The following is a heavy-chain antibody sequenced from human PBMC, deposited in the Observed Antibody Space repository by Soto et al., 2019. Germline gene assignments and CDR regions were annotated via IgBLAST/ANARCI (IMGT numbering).Heavy chain of an antibody. CDR2: IKNKVDGGTT. Sequence: EVQLVESGGGFVKPGGSLRLSCAASGFTFSNAWMTWVRQAPGKGLEWVGRIKNKVDGGTTDFAAHVKGRFTISRDDSKNTVYLQMTSLKTDDTAVYYCTTANFWDNFDYWGQGTLVTVSS. CDR3: TTANFWDNFDY. D-gene: IGHD1-26*01. CDR1: GFTFSNAW. J-gene: IGHJ4*02. V-gene: IGHV3-15*01.